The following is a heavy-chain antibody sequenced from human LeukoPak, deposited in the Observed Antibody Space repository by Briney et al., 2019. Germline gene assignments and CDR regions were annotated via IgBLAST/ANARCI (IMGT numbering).Heavy chain of an antibody. D-gene: IGHD5-18*01. Sequence: GGSLRLSCAASGFTFSSYAMSWVRQAPGKGLEWVSAISGSGGSTYYADSVKGRFTISRDNSKNTLYLQMNSLRAEDTAVYYCAILRYSYGPDVSPRDYWGQGTLVTVSS. V-gene: IGHV3-23*01. CDR2: ISGSGGST. J-gene: IGHJ4*02. CDR3: AILRYSYGPDVSPRDY. CDR1: GFTFSSYA.